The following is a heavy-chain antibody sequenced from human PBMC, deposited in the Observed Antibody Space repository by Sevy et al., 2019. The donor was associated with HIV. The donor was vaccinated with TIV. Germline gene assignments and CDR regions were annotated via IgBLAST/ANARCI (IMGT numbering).Heavy chain of an antibody. CDR2: ISGYNGNT. V-gene: IGHV1-18*04. J-gene: IGHJ4*02. CDR3: TQFGVVPYYFDY. Sequence: ASVKVSCKASGYTFTSYGISWVRQAPGQGLEWMGWISGYNGNTNYAQKLQGRVTMTKDTSTSTAYMKLRSLGSDDTAVYYSTQFGVVPYYFDYWGQGTLVTVSS. D-gene: IGHD3-3*01. CDR1: GYTFTSYG.